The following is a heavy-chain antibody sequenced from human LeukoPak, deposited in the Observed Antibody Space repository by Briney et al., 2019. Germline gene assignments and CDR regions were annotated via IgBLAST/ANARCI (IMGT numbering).Heavy chain of an antibody. CDR2: MHHSGST. D-gene: IGHD3-10*01. V-gene: IGHV4-38-2*02. Sequence: SETLSLTCIVSDFSINSGYHWGWVRQPPGKGLEWIGSMHHSGSTYYNPSLKSRVTMSTDTSKSQFSLKLSSVTAADTAVYYCARDRSYFTFDYWGQGTLVTVSS. J-gene: IGHJ4*02. CDR3: ARDRSYFTFDY. CDR1: DFSINSGYH.